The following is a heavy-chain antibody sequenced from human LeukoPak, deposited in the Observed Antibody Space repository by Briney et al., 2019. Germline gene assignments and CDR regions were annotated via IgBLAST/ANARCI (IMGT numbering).Heavy chain of an antibody. J-gene: IGHJ4*02. CDR3: AKGSFSPGT. CDR1: GFTFSSYG. CDR2: ISYDGSNK. V-gene: IGHV3-30*18. Sequence: GGSLRLSCAASGFTFSSYGMHWVRQAPGKGLEWVAVISYDGSNKYYAESVKGRFTISRDNSKNTLYLQMNSLRAEDTAVYYCAKGSFSPGTWGQGTLVTVSS. D-gene: IGHD3/OR15-3a*01.